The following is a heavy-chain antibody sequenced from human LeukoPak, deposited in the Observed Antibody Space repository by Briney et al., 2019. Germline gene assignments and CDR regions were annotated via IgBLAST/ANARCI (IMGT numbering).Heavy chain of an antibody. Sequence: GGSLRLSCAASGFTFSSYAMHWVRQAPGKGLEWVAVTSYDGSDKYYADSVKGRFTISRDNSKNTTYLQMNSLRAEDTAVYYCGRVGTVTHYYHYYGMDVWGQGTTVTVSS. CDR3: GRVGTVTHYYHYYGMDV. J-gene: IGHJ6*02. D-gene: IGHD4-23*01. CDR2: TSYDGSDK. CDR1: GFTFSSYA. V-gene: IGHV3-30*04.